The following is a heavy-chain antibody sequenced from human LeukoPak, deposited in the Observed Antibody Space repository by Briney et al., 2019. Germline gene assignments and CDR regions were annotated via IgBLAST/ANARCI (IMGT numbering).Heavy chain of an antibody. J-gene: IGHJ4*02. CDR2: IKEDVSDK. CDR1: GFTIDDYW. V-gene: IGHV3-7*03. CDR3: ARVGVAGFDY. D-gene: IGHD3-3*01. Sequence: GGSLRLSCAASGFTIDDYWMSWVRQAPGKGLEWVASIKEDVSDKYYVDSVKGRFTISRDNAKNSLYLQMSRLRAEDTAVYYCARVGVAGFDYWGQGILVTVSS.